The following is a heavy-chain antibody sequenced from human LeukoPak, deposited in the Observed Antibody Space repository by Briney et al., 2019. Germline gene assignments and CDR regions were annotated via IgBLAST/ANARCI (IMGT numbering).Heavy chain of an antibody. CDR2: ISAYNGNT. V-gene: IGHV1-18*01. J-gene: IGHJ4*02. Sequence: GESLKISCKGSGYTFTSYGISWVRQAPGQGLEWMGWISAYNGNTNYAQKLQGRVTMTTDTSTSTAYMELRSLRSDDTAVYYCARDDYGDYYFDYWGQGTLVTVSS. D-gene: IGHD4-17*01. CDR1: GYTFTSYG. CDR3: ARDDYGDYYFDY.